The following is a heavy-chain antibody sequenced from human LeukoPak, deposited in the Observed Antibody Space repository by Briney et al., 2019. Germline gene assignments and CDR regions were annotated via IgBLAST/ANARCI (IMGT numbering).Heavy chain of an antibody. D-gene: IGHD4-11*01. CDR3: AKASSRYSNYFPIDS. J-gene: IGHJ4*02. CDR1: GFTFDDYA. V-gene: IGHV3-9*01. CDR2: ITWNSGTI. Sequence: PGGSLRLSCAASGFTFDDYAMHWVRQAPGKGLEWASGITWNSGTIGYADSVKGRFTISRDNAKNSLYLQMNSLRAEDTALFYCAKASSRYSNYFPIDSWGQGTLVTVSS.